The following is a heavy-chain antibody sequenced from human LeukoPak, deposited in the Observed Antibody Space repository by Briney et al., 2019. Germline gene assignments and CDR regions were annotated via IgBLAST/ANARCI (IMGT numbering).Heavy chain of an antibody. CDR2: IKQDGSEK. CDR1: GFTFSSYW. V-gene: IGHV3-7*01. D-gene: IGHD6-13*01. CDR3: ARKTSSSFRYFDY. Sequence: GGSLRLSCAASGFTFSSYWMSWVRQAPGKGLEWVANIKQDGSEKYYVDSVKGRFTISRDNAKNSLYLQMNSLRAEDTAVYYCARKTSSSFRYFDYWGQGTLVTVSS. J-gene: IGHJ4*02.